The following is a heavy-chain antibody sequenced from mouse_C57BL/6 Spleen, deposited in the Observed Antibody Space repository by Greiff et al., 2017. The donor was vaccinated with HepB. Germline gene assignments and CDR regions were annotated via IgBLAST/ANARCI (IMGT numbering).Heavy chain of an antibody. CDR2: IYPGSGST. CDR1: GYTFTSYW. V-gene: IGHV1-55*01. D-gene: IGHD4-1*01. CDR3: ARERTGSYAMDY. J-gene: IGHJ4*01. Sequence: VQLQQPGAELVKPGASVTMSCKASGYTFTSYWITWVKQRPGQGLEWIGDIYPGSGSTNYNEKFKSKATLTVDTSSSTAYMQLSSLTSEDSAVYYCARERTGSYAMDYWGQGTSVTVSS.